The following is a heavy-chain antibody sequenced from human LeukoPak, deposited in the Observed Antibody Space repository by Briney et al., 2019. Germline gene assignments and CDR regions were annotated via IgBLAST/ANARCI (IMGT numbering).Heavy chain of an antibody. CDR3: AREGYYGSGSPPSLYFDY. Sequence: GGSLGLSCAASGFTFRNYVIHWVRQAPGKGLEWVAVTSSDLNVKLYADSVKGRFTIARDNSRSTLYLQMNSLRPEDTAIYYCAREGYYGSGSPPSLYFDYWGQGTLVTVSS. V-gene: IGHV3-30-3*01. J-gene: IGHJ4*02. D-gene: IGHD3-10*01. CDR2: TSSDLNVK. CDR1: GFTFRNYV.